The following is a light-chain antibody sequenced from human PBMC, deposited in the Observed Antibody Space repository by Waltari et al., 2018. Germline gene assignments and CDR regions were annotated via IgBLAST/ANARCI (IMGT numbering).Light chain of an antibody. CDR3: QQRSNWTPHT. V-gene: IGKV3-11*01. CDR1: QSVGSY. Sequence: EIVLTLSPATLSLSPGDTATLSCRASQSVGSYLAWYQQRPGQPPRLLIYDASNRATGVPARFRGSGSGTDFTLTISSLEAEDFAVYYCQQRSNWTPHTFGQGARLEIK. J-gene: IGKJ2*01. CDR2: DAS.